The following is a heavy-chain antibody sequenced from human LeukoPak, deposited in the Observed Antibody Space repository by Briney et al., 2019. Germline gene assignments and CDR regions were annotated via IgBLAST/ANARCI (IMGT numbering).Heavy chain of an antibody. CDR3: ATDSVDITASDALDI. D-gene: IGHD5-12*01. CDR1: GGTFSSYA. V-gene: IGHV1-69*04. Sequence: GASVKVSCKASGGTFSSYAISWVRQAPGQGLEWMGRIIPILGIANYAQKFQGRVTITADKSTSTAYMELSSLTSEDTAVYYCATDSVDITASDALDIWGQGTMVTVSS. J-gene: IGHJ3*02. CDR2: IIPILGIA.